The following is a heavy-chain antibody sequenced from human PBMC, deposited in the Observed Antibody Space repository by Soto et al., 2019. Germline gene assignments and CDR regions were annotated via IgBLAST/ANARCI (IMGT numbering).Heavy chain of an antibody. V-gene: IGHV3-21*01. CDR2: ISSSGTDI. J-gene: IGHJ4*02. D-gene: IGHD3-22*01. Sequence: EVQLVESGGGLVKPGGSLRLSCAASGFTFNYYSMNWVRQAPGKGLEWVSSISSSGTDIYYADSVKGRFTISRDNAKNSLYLQMNSLRAEDTAVYYCAMIVVVGHDYWGQGTLVTVSS. CDR1: GFTFNYYS. CDR3: AMIVVVGHDY.